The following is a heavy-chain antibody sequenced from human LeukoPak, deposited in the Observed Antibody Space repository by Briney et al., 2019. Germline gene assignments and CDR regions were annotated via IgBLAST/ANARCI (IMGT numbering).Heavy chain of an antibody. CDR1: GFTFSSYA. CDR2: ISGSGGST. V-gene: IGHV3-23*01. J-gene: IGHJ4*02. Sequence: GGSLRLSCAASGFTFSSYAMSWVRQAPGKGLEWVSAISGSGGSTYDADSVKGRFTISRDNSKNTLYLQMNSLRAEDTAVYYCAKDRGYCSSTSCLYFDYWGQGTLVTVSS. D-gene: IGHD2-2*01. CDR3: AKDRGYCSSTSCLYFDY.